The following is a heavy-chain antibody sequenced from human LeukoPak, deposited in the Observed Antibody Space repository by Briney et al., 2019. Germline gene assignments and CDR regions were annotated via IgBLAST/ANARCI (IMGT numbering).Heavy chain of an antibody. V-gene: IGHV4-4*07. CDR3: ARDGPRSGYDLGHFDN. D-gene: IGHD5-12*01. Sequence: SETLSLTCTVSGGSISNYFWSWVRQPAGKGLEWIGRIYSTGRGDYNPSLKSRITMSVDTSKNQFSLKLSSVTAADTAVYYCARDGPRSGYDLGHFDNLGQGTLVTASS. CDR1: GGSISNYF. CDR2: IYSTGRG. J-gene: IGHJ4*02.